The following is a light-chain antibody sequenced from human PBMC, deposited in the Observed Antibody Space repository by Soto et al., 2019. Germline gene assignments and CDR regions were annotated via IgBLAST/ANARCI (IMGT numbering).Light chain of an antibody. Sequence: DGQMTQSPSTLSASVGDRVTITCRASQSISSWLAWYQQKPGKAPKLLIYDASSLESGVPSRFSGSGSGTEFPLTISSLQPDDFATYYCQQYNSYSLTFGQGTKVEIK. CDR3: QQYNSYSLT. CDR2: DAS. CDR1: QSISSW. V-gene: IGKV1-5*01. J-gene: IGKJ1*01.